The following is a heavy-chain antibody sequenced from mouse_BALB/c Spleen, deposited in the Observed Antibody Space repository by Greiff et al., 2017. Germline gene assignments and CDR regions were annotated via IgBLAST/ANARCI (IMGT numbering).Heavy chain of an antibody. D-gene: IGHD4-1*01. V-gene: IGHV5-12-1*01. J-gene: IGHJ2*01. Sequence: EVKLVESGGGLVKPGGSLKLSCAASGFAFSSYDMSWVRQTPEKRLEWVAYISSGGGSTYYPDTVKGRFTISRDNAKNTLYLQMSSLKSEDTAMYYCARQGNWDGPYYFDYWGQGTTLTVSS. CDR2: ISSGGGST. CDR3: ARQGNWDGPYYFDY. CDR1: GFAFSSYD.